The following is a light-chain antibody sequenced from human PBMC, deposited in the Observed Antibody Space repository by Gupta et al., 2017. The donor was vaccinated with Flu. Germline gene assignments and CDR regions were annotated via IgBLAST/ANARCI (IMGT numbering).Light chain of an antibody. J-gene: IGLJ1*01. V-gene: IGLV2-11*01. CDR2: DVN. CDR1: SRDVGVYNY. Sequence: GQSVTVSYTGTSRDVGVYNYVSWYQHFPHKDPKLIIYDVNKRPSGVPDRFSGAKSGNTASLTISGLEAEDESDYYCCAYGSDYVVGTGTKVTVL. CDR3: CAYGSDYV.